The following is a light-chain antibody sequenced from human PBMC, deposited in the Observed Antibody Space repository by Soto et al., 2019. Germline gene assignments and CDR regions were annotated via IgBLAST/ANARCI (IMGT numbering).Light chain of an antibody. CDR3: QSYDSSLSVSYV. CDR2: GNS. Sequence: QSVLTQPPSVSGAPGQRVTISCTGSSSNIGGGYDVHWYQQLPGTAPKLLIYGNSNRPSGVPDRFSGSKSGTSASLAITGLQAEDEADYYCQSYDSSLSVSYVFGTGTKLTVL. J-gene: IGLJ1*01. V-gene: IGLV1-40*01. CDR1: SSNIGGGYD.